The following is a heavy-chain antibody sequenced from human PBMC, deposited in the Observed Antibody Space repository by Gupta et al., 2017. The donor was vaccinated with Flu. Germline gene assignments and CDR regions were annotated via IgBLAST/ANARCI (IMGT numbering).Heavy chain of an antibody. CDR2: ISGYNGNT. V-gene: IGHV1-18*01. CDR3: ARDRHFAWQQQPDAFDV. Sequence: QLHLVQSGAEVKKPGASVRVSCKASGYTFSNFGISWVRQAPGQGLEWMGWISGYNGNTNYGQKLQGRVTLTTDTSTTTAYMELRSLTSDDTAVYYCARDRHFAWQQQPDAFDVWGQGTVVTVSS. D-gene: IGHD5-24*01. J-gene: IGHJ3*01. CDR1: GYTFSNFG.